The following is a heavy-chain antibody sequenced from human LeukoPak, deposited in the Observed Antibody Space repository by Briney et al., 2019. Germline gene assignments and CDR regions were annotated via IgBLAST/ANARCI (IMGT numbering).Heavy chain of an antibody. V-gene: IGHV3-23*01. D-gene: IGHD2-15*01. CDR3: AKNSGGTCYSHLDY. CDR2: ISGRGGTT. CDR1: GLTFNNYA. Sequence: GGSLRLSCAAAGLTFNNYAMTWVRQAPGKGLEWVASISGRGGTTDYEDSVKGRFTISRDNSKNTLYLQMNSLRAEDTAVYYCAKNSGGTCYSHLDYWGQGTLVTVSS. J-gene: IGHJ4*02.